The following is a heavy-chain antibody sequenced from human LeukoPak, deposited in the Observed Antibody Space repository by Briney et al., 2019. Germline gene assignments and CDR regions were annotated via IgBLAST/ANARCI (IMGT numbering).Heavy chain of an antibody. J-gene: IGHJ5*02. D-gene: IGHD6-13*01. V-gene: IGHV3-23*01. CDR1: GFMFSSYA. CDR3: AKEAEYDSSSWYEPGWFDP. Sequence: GGTLRLSCAASGFMFSSYAMSWVRQAPGKGLEWVSAISGSGGSTYYADSVKGRFTISRDNSKNTLYLQMNSLRVEDTAVYYCAKEAEYDSSSWYEPGWFDPWGQGTLVTVSS. CDR2: ISGSGGST.